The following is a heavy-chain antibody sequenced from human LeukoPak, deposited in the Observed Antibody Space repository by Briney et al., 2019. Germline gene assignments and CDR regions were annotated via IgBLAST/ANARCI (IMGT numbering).Heavy chain of an antibody. D-gene: IGHD3-10*01. J-gene: IGHJ4*02. Sequence: SEALSLTCTVSGGSISSYYWSWIRQPPGKGLEWIGYIYYSGSTNYNPSLKSRVTISVDTSKNQFSLKLSSVTAADTAVYYCARGTMVRGALGHFNYWGQGTLVTVSS. CDR3: ARGTMVRGALGHFNY. V-gene: IGHV4-59*01. CDR2: IYYSGST. CDR1: GGSISSYY.